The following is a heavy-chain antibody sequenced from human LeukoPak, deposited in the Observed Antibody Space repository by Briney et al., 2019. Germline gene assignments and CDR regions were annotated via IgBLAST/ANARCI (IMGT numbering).Heavy chain of an antibody. J-gene: IGHJ6*03. CDR1: GYTFTNYG. CDR2: ISGYNGYT. D-gene: IGHD2-2*01. CDR3: ASCSSTSCPLGHYYYYYMDV. V-gene: IGHV1-18*01. Sequence: GPSVKVSCKASGYTFTNYGVSWVRQAPGQGLEWMGWISGYNGYTNYAQKFQFRVTMTTDTSTSTAYMELRSLTSDDTAVYYCASCSSTSCPLGHYYYYYMDVWGKGTTVTVSS.